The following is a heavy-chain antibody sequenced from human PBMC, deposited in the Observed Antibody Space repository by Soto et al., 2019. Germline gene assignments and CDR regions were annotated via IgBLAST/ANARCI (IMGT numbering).Heavy chain of an antibody. J-gene: IGHJ4*02. V-gene: IGHV3-23*01. CDR2: ISGSGAST. CDR1: GFTFSSCA. Sequence: EVQLLESGGGLVQPGGSLRLSCAGSGFTFSSCAVSWVRRAPGKGLEWVSVISGSGASTFYADSVKGRFTISRDNFKNTLYPQMNSLTAEDTAVYYCAKGTVGSTLQPYYFDYWGQGTLVTVSS. D-gene: IGHD6-13*01. CDR3: AKGTVGSTLQPYYFDY.